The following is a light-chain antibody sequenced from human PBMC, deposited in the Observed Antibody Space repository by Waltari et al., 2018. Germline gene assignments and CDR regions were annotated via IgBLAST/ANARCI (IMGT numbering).Light chain of an antibody. CDR3: CSYTGAGTL. Sequence: QSALTQPASVSGSPGQSLTISCTGTHSDIGSYTLVSWYQQQPGRAPKLIIFEVGKRPSGVSNRFSGSRSHNTASLTISGLQAEDEADYYCCSYTGAGTLFGGGTKLTVL. CDR1: HSDIGSYTL. V-gene: IGLV2-23*02. J-gene: IGLJ3*02. CDR2: EVG.